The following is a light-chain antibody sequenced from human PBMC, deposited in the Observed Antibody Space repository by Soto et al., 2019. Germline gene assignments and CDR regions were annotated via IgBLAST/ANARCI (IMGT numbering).Light chain of an antibody. CDR1: QGIKND. Sequence: AIQMTQSPSSLSASVGDRVTITCRASQGIKNDVAWYQQKPGKAPKLLIYAASSLQSGVPPRFSGSGSGTDFILTISSLQPEDFATYYCLQDYNYPYTFGQGTKVDIK. CDR2: AAS. CDR3: LQDYNYPYT. V-gene: IGKV1-6*01. J-gene: IGKJ2*01.